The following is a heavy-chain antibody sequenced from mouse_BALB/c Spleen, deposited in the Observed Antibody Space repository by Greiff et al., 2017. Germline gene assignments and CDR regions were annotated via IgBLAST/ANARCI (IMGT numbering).Heavy chain of an antibody. CDR1: GYTFTSYW. CDR2: IYPGDGDT. J-gene: IGHJ3*01. V-gene: IGHV1-87*01. CDR3: AREGLRRGAWFAY. D-gene: IGHD2-2*01. Sequence: VQLQESGAELARPGASVKLSCKASGYTFTSYWMQWVKQRPGQGLEWIGAIYPGDGDTRYTQKFKGKATLTADKSSSTAYMQLSSLASEDSAVYYCAREGLRRGAWFAYWGQGTLVTVSA.